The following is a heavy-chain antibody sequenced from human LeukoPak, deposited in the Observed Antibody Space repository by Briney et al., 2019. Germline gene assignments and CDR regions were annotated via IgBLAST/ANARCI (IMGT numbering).Heavy chain of an antibody. CDR1: GFSFSSYA. CDR2: SNGDGSST. J-gene: IGHJ5*02. V-gene: IGHV3-74*01. Sequence: PGGSLRLSCAASGFSFSSYAMSWVRQAPGKGLVWVSRSNGDGSSTTYGDSVKGRFTISRDNAKNTLYLQMNSLRAEDTAVYYCVRSDWFDPWGQGTLVTVSS. CDR3: VRSDWFDP.